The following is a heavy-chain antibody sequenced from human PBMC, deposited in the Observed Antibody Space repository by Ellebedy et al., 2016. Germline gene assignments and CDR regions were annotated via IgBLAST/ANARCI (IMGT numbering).Heavy chain of an antibody. V-gene: IGHV3-11*04. CDR3: ARGRSHGFDI. Sequence: GESLKISXAASGFTFSDFYMSWIRQAPGKGLEWVSYISNSDSTIYYADSVKGRFTISRDNAKNSLYLQMNSLRAEDTAVYYCARGRSHGFDIWGQGTMVTVSS. J-gene: IGHJ3*02. CDR2: ISNSDSTI. CDR1: GFTFSDFY.